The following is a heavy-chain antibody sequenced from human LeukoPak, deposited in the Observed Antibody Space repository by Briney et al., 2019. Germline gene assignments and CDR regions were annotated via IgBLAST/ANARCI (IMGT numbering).Heavy chain of an antibody. V-gene: IGHV1-18*01. Sequence: AAVKVSCKGSGYTFTNYGISWLRQAPGQGLEWMGWISAYNGNTNYAQKFQGRITMTTDTSTSTAYMDLRSLRSDDTAVYYCATVEREYFETGSYFDYWGQGTLVTVSS. CDR1: GYTFTNYG. D-gene: IGHD3-22*01. CDR3: ATVEREYFETGSYFDY. J-gene: IGHJ4*02. CDR2: ISAYNGNT.